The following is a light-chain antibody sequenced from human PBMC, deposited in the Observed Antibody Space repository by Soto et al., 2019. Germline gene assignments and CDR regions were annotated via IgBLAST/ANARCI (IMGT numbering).Light chain of an antibody. Sequence: DVQMTQSPSSVSASVGDTGTITCRASQGISNWLAWYQQKQGKAPKXXILKASSLESGVPSRFSGSGSGTDFALTISSLQPDDLETYYCQQYNNYFWAFGQGTKVDIK. CDR1: QGISNW. CDR3: QQYNNYFWA. V-gene: IGKV1-5*03. J-gene: IGKJ1*01. CDR2: KAS.